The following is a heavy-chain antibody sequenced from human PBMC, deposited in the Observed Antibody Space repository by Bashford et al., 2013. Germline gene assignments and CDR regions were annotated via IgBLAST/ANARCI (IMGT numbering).Heavy chain of an antibody. J-gene: IGHJ5*02. Sequence: GSLRLSCAASGFTFSSYWMHWVRQAPGKGLVWVSRINSDGSSTSYADSVKGRFTISRDNAKNTLYLQMNSLRAEDTAVYYCARGVRVPATNWFDPWGQGTLVTVSS. CDR1: GFTFSSYW. D-gene: IGHD2-2*01. CDR2: INSDGSST. CDR3: ARGVRVPATNWFDP. V-gene: IGHV3-74*01.